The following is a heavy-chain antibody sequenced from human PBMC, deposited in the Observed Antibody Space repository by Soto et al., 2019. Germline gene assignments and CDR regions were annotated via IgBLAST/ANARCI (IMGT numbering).Heavy chain of an antibody. CDR3: ARDTGYDYYYYGMDV. V-gene: IGHV4-31*03. D-gene: IGHD5-18*01. CDR2: IYYSGST. CDR1: GGSISSGGYY. J-gene: IGHJ6*02. Sequence: QVQLQESGPGLVKPSQTLSLTCTVSGGSISSGGYYWSWIRRHPGKGLEWIGYIYYSGSTYYNPSLKSRVTISVDTSKNQFSLKLSSVTAADTAVYYCARDTGYDYYYYGMDVWGQGTTVTVSS.